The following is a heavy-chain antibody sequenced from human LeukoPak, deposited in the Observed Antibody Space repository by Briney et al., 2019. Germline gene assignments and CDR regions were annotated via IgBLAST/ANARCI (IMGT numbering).Heavy chain of an antibody. CDR3: ARDLYTAMVSWGAFDI. CDR2: IIPIFGTA. CDR1: GGIFSSYA. Sequence: SVKVSCKASGGIFSSYAISWVRQAPGQGLEWMGRIIPIFGTANYAQKFQGRVTITTDESTSTAYMELSSLRSEDTAVYYCARDLYTAMVSWGAFDIWGQGTMVTVSS. J-gene: IGHJ3*02. D-gene: IGHD5-18*01. V-gene: IGHV1-69*05.